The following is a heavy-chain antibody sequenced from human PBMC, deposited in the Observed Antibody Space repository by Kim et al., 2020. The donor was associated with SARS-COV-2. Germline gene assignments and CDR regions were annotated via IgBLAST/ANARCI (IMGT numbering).Heavy chain of an antibody. CDR2: TA. Sequence: TANYAQKFQGRVTITADESTSTAYMELSSLRSEDTAVYYCARDHTGTGATWGQGTLVTVSS. CDR3: ARDHTGTGAT. D-gene: IGHD7-27*01. V-gene: IGHV1-69*01. J-gene: IGHJ4*02.